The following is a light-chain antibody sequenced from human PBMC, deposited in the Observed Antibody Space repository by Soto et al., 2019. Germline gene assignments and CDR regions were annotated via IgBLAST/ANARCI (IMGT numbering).Light chain of an antibody. V-gene: IGKV1-5*03. CDR1: QSISSW. CDR3: QKYNSYPS. J-gene: IGKJ4*01. Sequence: DIQMTQSPSTLSASVGDRVTITCRASQSISSWLAWYQQKPGKAPKLLIYKAASLESGVPSRFSGSRSGTQVTLTIGRLQSDDLATYYCQKYNSYPSFGGGTKVEIK. CDR2: KAA.